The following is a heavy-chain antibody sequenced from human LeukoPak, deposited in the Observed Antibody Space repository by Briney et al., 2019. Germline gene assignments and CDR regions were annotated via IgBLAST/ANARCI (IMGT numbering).Heavy chain of an antibody. CDR3: VRGTGY. Sequence: GGSLRLSCSVSGFTFSTYVMHWVRQAPGKGLEYVSAISSNGDNTYYADSVKGRFTISRDNSKNTLYLQISSLRPDDTAVYFCVRGTGYWGQGTLVTVSS. V-gene: IGHV3-64D*06. J-gene: IGHJ4*02. CDR1: GFTFSTYV. CDR2: ISSNGDNT.